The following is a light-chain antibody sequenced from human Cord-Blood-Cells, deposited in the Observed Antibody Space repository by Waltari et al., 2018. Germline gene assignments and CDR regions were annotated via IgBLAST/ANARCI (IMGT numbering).Light chain of an antibody. Sequence: EVVMTQSPANLSVSQWERAPLYCRTSPCVSSNLAWDQQKPGQAPRIHSYGASTRATGIPARFSGSGSGTEFTLTISSLQSEDFAVYCCQQYNNWPPYTFCQGTKLEIK. V-gene: IGKV3-15*01. CDR1: PCVSSN. CDR2: GAS. J-gene: IGKJ2*01. CDR3: QQYNNWPPYT.